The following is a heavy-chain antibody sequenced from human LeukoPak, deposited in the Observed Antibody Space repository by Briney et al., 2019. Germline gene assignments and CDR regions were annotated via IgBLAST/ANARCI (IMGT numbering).Heavy chain of an antibody. D-gene: IGHD6-13*01. J-gene: IGHJ6*03. Sequence: ASVKVSCKASGYTFTSDGISWVRQAPGQGLEWMGWISVSTGNTNYAQKLQGRVTMATDTSTSTAYMELRSLRSDDTAVYYCARYSSPHYYYYYMDVWGKGTTVTVSS. CDR2: ISVSTGNT. CDR3: ARYSSPHYYYYYMDV. V-gene: IGHV1-18*01. CDR1: GYTFTSDG.